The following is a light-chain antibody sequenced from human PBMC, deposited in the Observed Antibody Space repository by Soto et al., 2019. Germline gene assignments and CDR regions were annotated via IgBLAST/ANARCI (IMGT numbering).Light chain of an antibody. CDR1: QSVRSTY. V-gene: IGKV3-15*01. Sequence: ITQAPVILCGSPADRATLSCRVSQSVRSTYLAWYQQKPGQAPRLLIFGVSNRAAGIPARFSGSGSGTEFTLTISIQQSEDLVVYCCQQDGYRPHTFGGGTRLDI. CDR3: QQDGYRPHT. J-gene: IGKJ4*01. CDR2: GVS.